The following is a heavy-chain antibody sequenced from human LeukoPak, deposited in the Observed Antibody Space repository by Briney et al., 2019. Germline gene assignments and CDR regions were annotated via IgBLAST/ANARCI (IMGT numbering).Heavy chain of an antibody. CDR3: AKALSYYYGSGSDY. Sequence: GRSLRLSCAASGFTFDDYAMHWVRQAPGKGPEWVSGISWNSGSIGYADSVKGRFTISRDNAKNSLYLQMNSLRAEDTALYYCAKALSYYYGSGSDYWGQGTLVTVSS. D-gene: IGHD3-10*01. V-gene: IGHV3-9*01. CDR1: GFTFDDYA. CDR2: ISWNSGSI. J-gene: IGHJ4*02.